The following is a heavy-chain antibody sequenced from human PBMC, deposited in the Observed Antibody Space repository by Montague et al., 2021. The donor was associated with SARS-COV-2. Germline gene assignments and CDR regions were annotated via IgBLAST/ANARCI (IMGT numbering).Heavy chain of an antibody. Sequence: SETLSLTCAVYGGSFSGYYWSWIRQPPGKGLEWIGEIYHSGSTNYNPSLKSRVTISVDTSKNQFSLRLSSVTAADTAVYYCARDRGVQYQLQMPFCFDYWGQGTLVTVSS. D-gene: IGHD2-2*01. CDR1: GGSFSGYY. CDR2: IYHSGST. J-gene: IGHJ4*02. V-gene: IGHV4-34*01. CDR3: ARDRGVQYQLQMPFCFDY.